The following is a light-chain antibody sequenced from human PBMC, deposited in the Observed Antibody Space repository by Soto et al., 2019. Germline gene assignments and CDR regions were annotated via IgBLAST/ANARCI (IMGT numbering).Light chain of an antibody. CDR2: TAS. J-gene: IGKJ5*01. V-gene: IGKV1-9*01. Sequence: DIQLTQSPSFLSASVGDRVTITCRASQGISSYLAWYQQKPGKAPNLLIHTASTLRSGVPSRFSGSGSGTEFTLTSSSEQAEDFATYDCKQPNSYPNTFDQGTRLEIK. CDR3: KQPNSYPNT. CDR1: QGISSY.